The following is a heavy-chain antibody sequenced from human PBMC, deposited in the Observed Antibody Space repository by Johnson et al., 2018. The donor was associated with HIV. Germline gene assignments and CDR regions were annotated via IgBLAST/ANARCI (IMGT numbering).Heavy chain of an antibody. CDR1: GFSFSSYA. V-gene: IGHV3-30*18. CDR3: AKDIEYSSSLGAFDI. J-gene: IGHJ3*02. CDR2: ISFDGGDK. Sequence: QVLLVESGGGVVQPGRSLRLSCAASGFSFSSYAMHWVRQSPGKGLEWVAVISFDGGDKYYADSVKGRFTISRDNAKNSLYLQMNSLRAEDTALYYCAKDIEYSSSLGAFDIWGQGTMVTASS. D-gene: IGHD6-6*01.